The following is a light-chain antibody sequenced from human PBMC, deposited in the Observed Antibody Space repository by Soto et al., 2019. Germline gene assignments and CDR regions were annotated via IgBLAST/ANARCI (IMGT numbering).Light chain of an antibody. Sequence: NFMLTQPHSVSASPGKTVTISCTRSSGSIASNYVQWYQQRPGSSPTTVIYEDNQRPSGVPDRFSGSIDSSSNSASLTISGLKTEDEADYYCQSYDSSIVFGGGTKLTVL. CDR3: QSYDSSIV. J-gene: IGLJ2*01. V-gene: IGLV6-57*01. CDR1: SGSIASNY. CDR2: EDN.